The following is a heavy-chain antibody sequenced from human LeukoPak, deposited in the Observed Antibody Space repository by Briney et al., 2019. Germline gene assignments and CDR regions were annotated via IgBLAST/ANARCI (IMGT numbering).Heavy chain of an antibody. CDR1: GFTFSSYG. D-gene: IGHD3-9*01. Sequence: GGSLRLSCAASGFTFSSYGMHWVRQAPGKGLEWVAVIWYDGSNKYYADSVKGRFTISRDNSKNTLYLQMNSLRAEDTAVYYCARDPRYFYWLPPDAFDIWGQGTMVTVSS. J-gene: IGHJ3*02. CDR3: ARDPRYFYWLPPDAFDI. V-gene: IGHV3-33*01. CDR2: IWYDGSNK.